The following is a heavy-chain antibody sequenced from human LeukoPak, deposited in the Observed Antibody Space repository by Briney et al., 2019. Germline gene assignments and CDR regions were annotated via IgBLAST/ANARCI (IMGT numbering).Heavy chain of an antibody. Sequence: GASVKVSCKASGYTFTGNYMHWVRQAPGQGLEWMGWIKPNSGGTNYAQKFQGRVTMTRDTSISTAYMELSRLRSGDTAVYYCARGSYDSSGYYFDPYFDYWGQGTLVTVSS. V-gene: IGHV1-2*02. CDR1: GYTFTGNY. CDR3: ARGSYDSSGYYFDPYFDY. CDR2: IKPNSGGT. D-gene: IGHD3-22*01. J-gene: IGHJ4*02.